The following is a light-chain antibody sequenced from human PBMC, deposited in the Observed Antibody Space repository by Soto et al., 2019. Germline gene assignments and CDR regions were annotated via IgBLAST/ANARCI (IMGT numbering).Light chain of an antibody. CDR1: SSDVGGYNF. V-gene: IGLV2-14*01. Sequence: QSVLTQPASVSGSPGQSITISCTGTSSDVGGYNFVSWYQQYPGKAPKLMIYDVNNRPSGVSNRFSGSKSGNTASLTISGVQAEDEAEYYCSSYTTGSTSVVFGGGTKLTVL. CDR3: SSYTTGSTSVV. J-gene: IGLJ2*01. CDR2: DVN.